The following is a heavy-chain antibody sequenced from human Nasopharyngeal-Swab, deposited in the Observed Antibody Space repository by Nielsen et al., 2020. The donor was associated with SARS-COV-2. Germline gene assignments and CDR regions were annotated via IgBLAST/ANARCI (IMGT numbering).Heavy chain of an antibody. J-gene: IGHJ3*02. Sequence: WIRQPPGKGLEWIGYIYYSGSTYYNPSLKSRVTISVDTSKNQFSLKLSSVTAVDTAVYYCARDGVVAATDAFDIWGQGTMVTVSS. V-gene: IGHV4-31*02. D-gene: IGHD2-15*01. CDR3: ARDGVVAATDAFDI. CDR2: IYYSGST.